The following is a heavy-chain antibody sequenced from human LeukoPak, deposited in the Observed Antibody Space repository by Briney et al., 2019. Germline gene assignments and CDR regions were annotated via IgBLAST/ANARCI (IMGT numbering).Heavy chain of an antibody. CDR3: VCGSSGTDNEGY. CDR1: GLTFNHHA. V-gene: IGHV3-23*01. J-gene: IGHJ4*02. CDR2: IGVSGDIT. Sequence: GGSLRLSCVASGLTFNHHAMTWVRQAPGKGLERVSSIGVSGDITYYADSVKGRFTISRDNSMNTLFLRMNSLRDEDTAVYYCVCGSSGTDNEGYWGQGTLVAVSS. D-gene: IGHD2-21*01.